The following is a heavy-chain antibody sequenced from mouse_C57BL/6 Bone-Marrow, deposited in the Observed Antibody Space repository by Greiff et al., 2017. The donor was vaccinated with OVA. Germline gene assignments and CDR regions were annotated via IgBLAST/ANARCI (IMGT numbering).Heavy chain of an antibody. D-gene: IGHD2-1*01. Sequence: QVQLQQPGAELVRPGTSVKLSCKASGYTFTSYWMHWVKQRPGQGLEWIGVIDPSDSYTNYKQKFKGKATLTVDTSSSTAYMQLSSLTSEDSAVYYCARYSSYGNYWYFDVWGTGTTVTVSS. J-gene: IGHJ1*03. V-gene: IGHV1-59*01. CDR1: GYTFTSYW. CDR3: ARYSSYGNYWYFDV. CDR2: IDPSDSYT.